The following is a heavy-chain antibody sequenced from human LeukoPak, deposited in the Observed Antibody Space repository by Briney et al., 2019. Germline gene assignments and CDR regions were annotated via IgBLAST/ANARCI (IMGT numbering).Heavy chain of an antibody. CDR1: GYTFTGYY. D-gene: IGHD6-13*01. V-gene: IGHV1-2*02. J-gene: IGHJ4*02. CDR2: INPNSGGT. Sequence: GASVTVSCKASGYTFTGYYMHWVRQAPGQGLEWMGWINPNSGGTNYAQKFQGRVTMTRDTSISTAYMELSRLRSDDTAVYYCARIIAAAGLYFDYWGQGTLVTVSS. CDR3: ARIIAAAGLYFDY.